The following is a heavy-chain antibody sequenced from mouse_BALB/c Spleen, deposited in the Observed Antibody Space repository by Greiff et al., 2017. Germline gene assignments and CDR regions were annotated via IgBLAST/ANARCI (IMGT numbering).Heavy chain of an antibody. CDR2: INPGSGGT. CDR1: GYAFTNYL. J-gene: IGHJ4*01. Sequence: QVQLQQSGAELVRPGTSVKVSCKASGYAFTNYLIEWVKQRPGQGLEWIGVINPGSGGTNYNEKFKGKATLTADKSSSTAYMQLSSLTSDDSAVYFCARSMTPYAMDYWGQGTSVTVSS. CDR3: ARSMTPYAMDY. V-gene: IGHV1-54*03. D-gene: IGHD2-3*01.